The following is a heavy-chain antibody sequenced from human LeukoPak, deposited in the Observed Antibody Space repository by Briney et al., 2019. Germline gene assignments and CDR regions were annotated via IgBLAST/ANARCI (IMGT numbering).Heavy chain of an antibody. CDR2: IFHSGST. V-gene: IGHV4-38-2*02. CDR1: GYSISSGYY. J-gene: IGHJ6*03. Sequence: SETLSLTCTVSGYSISSGYYWGWIRQPPGKGLEWFGSIFHSGSTYYNPSLKSRVTMSVDTSKNQFSLKLSSVTAADTAVYYCARSLYDFWSGYRYYYYMDVWGKGTTVTVSS. D-gene: IGHD3-3*01. CDR3: ARSLYDFWSGYRYYYYMDV.